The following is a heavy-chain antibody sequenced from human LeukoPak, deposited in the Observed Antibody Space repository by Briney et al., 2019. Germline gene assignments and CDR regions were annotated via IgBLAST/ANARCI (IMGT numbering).Heavy chain of an antibody. J-gene: IGHJ4*02. D-gene: IGHD1-26*01. CDR2: ITGDGSST. CDR1: GFTFSNYW. V-gene: IGHV3-74*01. Sequence: GGSLRLSCAASGFTFSNYWMHWVRQAPGKGLVWVSRITGDGSSTTYADSVKGRFTISRDNAKNTLYLQMNSLRAEDTAVYYCAQVGGSYDYWGQGTLVTVSS. CDR3: AQVGGSYDY.